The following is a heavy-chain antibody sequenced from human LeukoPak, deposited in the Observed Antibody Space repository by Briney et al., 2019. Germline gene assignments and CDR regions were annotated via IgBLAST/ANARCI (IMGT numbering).Heavy chain of an antibody. J-gene: IGHJ5*02. Sequence: SQTLSLTCTVSGGSISSGGYYWSWIRQHPGKGLEWIGYIYYSGSTYYNPSLKSRVTISVDTSKNQFSLKLSSVTAADTAVYYCARVPRDYSNHVPCFWFDPWGQGTLVTVSS. CDR2: IYYSGST. D-gene: IGHD4-4*01. CDR1: GGSISSGGYY. V-gene: IGHV4-31*03. CDR3: ARVPRDYSNHVPCFWFDP.